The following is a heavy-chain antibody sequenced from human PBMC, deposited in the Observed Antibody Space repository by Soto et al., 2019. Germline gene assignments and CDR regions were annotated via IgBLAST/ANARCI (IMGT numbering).Heavy chain of an antibody. CDR1: GYTFTSYY. J-gene: IGHJ4*02. CDR3: ASDHPPNYDFWGGSRFDY. D-gene: IGHD3-3*01. CDR2: INPSGGST. V-gene: IGHV1-46*01. Sequence: QVQLVQSGAEVEKPGASVKVSCKASGYTFTSYYMHWVRQAPGQGLEWMGIINPSGGSTTYAQKCQGRVAMTRDKSTSTVYMELSSLRSEDTAVYYCASDHPPNYDFWGGSRFDYWGQGTLVTVSS.